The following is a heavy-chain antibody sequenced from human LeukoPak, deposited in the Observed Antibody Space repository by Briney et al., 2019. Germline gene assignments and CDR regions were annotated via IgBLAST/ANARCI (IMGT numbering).Heavy chain of an antibody. V-gene: IGHV1-2*06. CDR3: ARAYCSGGSCYSDY. J-gene: IGHJ4*02. Sequence: WASVTVSCKASGYTFTGYYMHWVRQAPGQGLEWMGRINPNSGGTNYAQKFQGRVTMTRDTSISTAYMELSRLRSDDTAVYYCARAYCSGGSCYSDYWGQGTLVTVSS. D-gene: IGHD2-15*01. CDR1: GYTFTGYY. CDR2: INPNSGGT.